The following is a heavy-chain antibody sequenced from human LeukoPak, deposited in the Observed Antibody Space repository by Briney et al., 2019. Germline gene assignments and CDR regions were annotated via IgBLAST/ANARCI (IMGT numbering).Heavy chain of an antibody. CDR1: GGSISSYY. J-gene: IGHJ6*03. CDR2: IHYSGST. Sequence: SETLSLTCTVSGGSISSYYWSWIRQPPGKGLEWIGYIHYSGSTNYNPSLKSRVNISVDTSKNQFSLKLSSVTAADTAVYYCARTTEGGYTYGYFYYYYMDVWGKGTTVTISS. V-gene: IGHV4-59*01. CDR3: ARTTEGGYTYGYFYYYYMDV. D-gene: IGHD5-18*01.